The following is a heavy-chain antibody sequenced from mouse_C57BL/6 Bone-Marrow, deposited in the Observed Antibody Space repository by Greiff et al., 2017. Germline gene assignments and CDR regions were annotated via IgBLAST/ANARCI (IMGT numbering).Heavy chain of an antibody. V-gene: IGHV1-50*01. CDR3: ARSPYYYGSSGFAC. CDR2: IDPSDSYT. CDR1: GYTFTSYW. Sequence: VQLQQPGAELVKPGASVKLSCKASGYTFTSYWMQWVKQRPGQGLEWIGEIDPSDSYTNYNQKFKGKATLTVDTSSSTAYIQLSSLTSEDSAVYYCARSPYYYGSSGFACWGQGTLVTVSA. J-gene: IGHJ3*01. D-gene: IGHD1-1*01.